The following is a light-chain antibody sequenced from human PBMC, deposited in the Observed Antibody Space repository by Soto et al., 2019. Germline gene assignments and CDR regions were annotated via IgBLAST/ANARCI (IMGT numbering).Light chain of an antibody. CDR1: QSVSSD. CDR2: GSS. Sequence: EIVMTQSPATLSVSPGERVTLSCRASQSVSSDLAWYQQKHGQAPRLLIYGSSSRATGVTARISGSGSGTEFTLTFSSLQSEDFAVYYCQQYNKWPRTFGQGTTVEIK. J-gene: IGKJ1*01. CDR3: QQYNKWPRT. V-gene: IGKV3-15*01.